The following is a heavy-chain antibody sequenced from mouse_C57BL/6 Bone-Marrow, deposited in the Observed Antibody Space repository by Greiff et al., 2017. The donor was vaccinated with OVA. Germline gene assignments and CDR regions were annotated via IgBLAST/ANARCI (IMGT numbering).Heavy chain of an antibody. J-gene: IGHJ4*01. V-gene: IGHV5-9-1*02. Sequence: EVNVVESGEGLVKPGGSLKLSCAASGFTFSSYAMSWVRQTPEKRLEWVAYISSCGDYIYYADTVKGRFTISRDNARNTLYLQMSSLKSEDTAMYYCTRLLDAMDYWGQGTSVTVSS. CDR1: GFTFSSYA. CDR2: ISSCGDYI. D-gene: IGHD2-1*01. CDR3: TRLLDAMDY.